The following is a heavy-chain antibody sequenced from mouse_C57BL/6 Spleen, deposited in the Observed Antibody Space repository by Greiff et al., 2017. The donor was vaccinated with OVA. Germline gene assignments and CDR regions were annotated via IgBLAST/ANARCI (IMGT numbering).Heavy chain of an antibody. V-gene: IGHV1-82*01. J-gene: IGHJ4*01. CDR1: GYAFSSSW. CDR3: ARSPYGSGYYYAMDY. CDR2: IYPGDGDT. Sequence: QVQLQQSGPELVKPGASVKISCKASGYAFSSSWMNWVKQRPGKGLEWIGRIYPGDGDTNYNGKFKGKATLTADKSSSTAYMQLSSLTSEDSAVYFCARSPYGSGYYYAMDYWGQGTSVTVSS. D-gene: IGHD1-1*01.